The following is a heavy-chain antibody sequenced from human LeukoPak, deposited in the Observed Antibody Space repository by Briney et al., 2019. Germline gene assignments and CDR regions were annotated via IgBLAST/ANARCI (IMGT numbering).Heavy chain of an antibody. CDR3: ARAARYVWGGYYFDY. CDR2: IYYSGNT. CDR1: GDSISTSNSY. Sequence: PSETLSLTCTVSGDSISTSNSYWGWVRQPPGKGLEWIGSIYYSGNTYYNASLKSRVTISVDTSKNQFSLKLSSVTAADTAVYYCARAARYVWGGYYFDYWGQGTLVTVSS. D-gene: IGHD3-16*01. J-gene: IGHJ4*02. V-gene: IGHV4-39*01.